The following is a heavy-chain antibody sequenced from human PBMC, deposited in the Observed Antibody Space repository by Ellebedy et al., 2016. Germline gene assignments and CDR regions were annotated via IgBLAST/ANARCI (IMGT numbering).Heavy chain of an antibody. CDR1: GYSFTNYW. D-gene: IGHD3-10*01. J-gene: IGHJ3*02. CDR3: ARRGGLLSSFDI. Sequence: GESLKISCKGSGYSFTNYWIGWVRQMPGKGLEWMGVVYPGDADTTYSPSFQGQVTISVDKSVSTAYLQWSSLKASDTAIYYCARRGGLLSSFDIWGQGTLVTVSS. CDR2: VYPGDADT. V-gene: IGHV5-51*01.